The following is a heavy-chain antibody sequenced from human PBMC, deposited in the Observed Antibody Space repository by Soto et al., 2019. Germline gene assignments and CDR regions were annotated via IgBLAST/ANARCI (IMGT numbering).Heavy chain of an antibody. CDR1: GFTFSSYG. Sequence: GGSLRLFCAASGFTFSSYGMHWVRQAPGKGLEWVAVIWYDGSNKYYADSVKGRFTISRDNSKNTLYLQMNSLRAEDTAVYYCARDFGYSNSYFDYRGQGTLVTVSS. CDR2: IWYDGSNK. D-gene: IGHD4-4*01. CDR3: ARDFGYSNSYFDY. J-gene: IGHJ4*02. V-gene: IGHV3-33*01.